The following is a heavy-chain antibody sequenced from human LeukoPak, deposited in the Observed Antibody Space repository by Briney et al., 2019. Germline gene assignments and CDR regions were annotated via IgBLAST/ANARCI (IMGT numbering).Heavy chain of an antibody. D-gene: IGHD4-23*01. CDR1: GGSISSYY. Sequence: SETLPLTCTVSGGSISSYYWSWIQQPPGKGLEWIGYIYYSGSTNYNPSLKSRVTISVDTSKNQFSLKLSSVTAADTAVYYCARENNGDYGRINWFDPWGQGTLVTVSS. CDR2: IYYSGST. J-gene: IGHJ5*02. CDR3: ARENNGDYGRINWFDP. V-gene: IGHV4-59*01.